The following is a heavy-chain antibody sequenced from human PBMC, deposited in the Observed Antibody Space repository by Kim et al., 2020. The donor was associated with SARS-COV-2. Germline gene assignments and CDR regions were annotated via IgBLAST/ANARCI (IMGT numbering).Heavy chain of an antibody. CDR1: GFTFSSYW. CDR3: ARGTSNYYDSSGYIFDY. CDR2: INSDGSST. V-gene: IGHV3-74*01. Sequence: GGSLRLSCAASGFTFSSYWMHWVRQAPGKGLVWVSRINSDGSSTSYADSVKGRFTISRDNAKNTLYLQMNSLRAEDTAVYYCARGTSNYYDSSGYIFDYWGQGTLVTVSS. D-gene: IGHD3-22*01. J-gene: IGHJ4*02.